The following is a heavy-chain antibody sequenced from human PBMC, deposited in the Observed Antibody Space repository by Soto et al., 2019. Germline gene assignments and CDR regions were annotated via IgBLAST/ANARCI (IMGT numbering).Heavy chain of an antibody. V-gene: IGHV3-33*01. CDR3: ARDTQSSRNYYYGMDV. Sequence: GGSLRLSCAASGFTFSSYGMHWVRQAPGKGLEWVAVIWYDGSNKYYADSVKGRFTISRDNSKNTLYLQMNSLRAEDTAVYYCARDTQSSRNYYYGMDVWGQGTTVTVSS. D-gene: IGHD6-6*01. CDR1: GFTFSSYG. J-gene: IGHJ6*02. CDR2: IWYDGSNK.